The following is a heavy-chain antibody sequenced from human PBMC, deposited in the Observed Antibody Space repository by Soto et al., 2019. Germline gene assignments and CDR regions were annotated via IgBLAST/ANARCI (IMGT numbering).Heavy chain of an antibody. CDR3: TRSSISPYGGLIGPFDY. CDR1: GYTFTAYA. J-gene: IGHJ4*02. CDR2: IKPANGNT. D-gene: IGHD3-16*02. Sequence: QVQLAQSGAEGRKPGASVRVSCEATGYTFTAYAMHWVRQSPGQCLEWMGWIKPANGNTKYSQKFQGRLIITSDTSANTMYMELSSLTSEDTAMYYCTRSSISPYGGLIGPFDYWGQGNLVTVSS. V-gene: IGHV1-3*01.